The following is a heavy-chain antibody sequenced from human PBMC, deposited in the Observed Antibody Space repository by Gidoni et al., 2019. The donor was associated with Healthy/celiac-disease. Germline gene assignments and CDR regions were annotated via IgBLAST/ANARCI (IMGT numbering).Heavy chain of an antibody. D-gene: IGHD6-6*01. CDR3: AREQAARPYYYYGMDV. V-gene: IGHV3-48*02. Sequence: EVQLVESGGGLVQPGGSLGPSCAAPGFTFSSYSMNWVRQAPGKGLGWVSYISSSSSTIYYADSVKGRFTISGNNAKNSLYLKMNSLRDEDTAVYYCAREQAARPYYYYGMDVWGQGTTVTVSS. CDR1: GFTFSSYS. J-gene: IGHJ6*02. CDR2: ISSSSSTI.